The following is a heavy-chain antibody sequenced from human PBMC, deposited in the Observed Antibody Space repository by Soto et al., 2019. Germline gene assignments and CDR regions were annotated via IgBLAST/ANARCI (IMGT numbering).Heavy chain of an antibody. V-gene: IGHV4-38-2*02. D-gene: IGHD4-17*01. CDR2: ISYSGTT. Sequence: SETLSLTCAVSGDSISGYHWTWIRQPPGKGLEWVGSISYSGTTDYNPSLKSRVSLSVDTSKNQFSLKLRSVTAADTAVYYCAKDSLSGDVPFDYWGQGTLVTVSS. CDR1: GDSISGYH. J-gene: IGHJ4*02. CDR3: AKDSLSGDVPFDY.